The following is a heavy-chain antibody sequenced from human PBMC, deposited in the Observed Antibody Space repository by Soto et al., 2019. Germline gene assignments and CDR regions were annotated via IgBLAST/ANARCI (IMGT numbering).Heavy chain of an antibody. CDR2: IIPIFGTA. Sequence: QVQLVQSGAEVKKPGSSVKVSCKASGGTFSSYAISWVRQAPGQGLEWMGGIIPIFGTANYAQKFQGRVTITADKSTTTAEMELRSLRSEETPVYGCAREMATTKGPFDYWGQGTLVTVSS. CDR3: AREMATTKGPFDY. CDR1: GGTFSSYA. D-gene: IGHD5-12*01. V-gene: IGHV1-69*06. J-gene: IGHJ4*02.